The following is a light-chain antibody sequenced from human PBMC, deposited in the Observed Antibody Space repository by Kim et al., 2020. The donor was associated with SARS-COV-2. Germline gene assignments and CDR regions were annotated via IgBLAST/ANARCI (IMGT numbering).Light chain of an antibody. J-gene: IGKJ1*01. CDR3: QQYDTYPWT. V-gene: IGKV1-5*03. CDR1: QYITRR. CDR2: KAS. Sequence: GDRVTITCRASQYITRRLAWYQQKPGKAPKVLISKASTLESGVPSTFSGSGSGTDFTLTISSLQPDDFATYYCQQYDTYPWTFGQGTKL.